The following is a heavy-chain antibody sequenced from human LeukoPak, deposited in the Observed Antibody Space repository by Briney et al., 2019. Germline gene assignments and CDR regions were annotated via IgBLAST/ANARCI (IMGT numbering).Heavy chain of an antibody. J-gene: IGHJ6*03. Sequence: PGGSLRLSCAASGFTFSSYSMNWVRQAPGKGLEWVSSISSSSSYIYYADSVKGRFTISRDNAKNSLYLQMNSLRAEDTAVYYCARSQWPHYYMDVWGKGTTVTVSS. V-gene: IGHV3-21*01. CDR2: ISSSSSYI. CDR1: GFTFSSYS. D-gene: IGHD6-19*01. CDR3: ARSQWPHYYMDV.